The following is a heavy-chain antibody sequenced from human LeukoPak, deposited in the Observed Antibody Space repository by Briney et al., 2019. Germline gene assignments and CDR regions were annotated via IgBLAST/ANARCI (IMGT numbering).Heavy chain of an antibody. CDR2: IKSKTDGGTT. Sequence: GGSLRLSCAASGFTFSNSWMSWVRQAPGKEVAWVGRIKSKTDGGTTDYAAPVKGRFTISRDDSKNTLYLQMNSLKTEDTALYYCTTGQGWYYYYMDVWGKGTTVTVSS. V-gene: IGHV3-15*01. J-gene: IGHJ6*03. CDR3: TTGQGWYYYYMDV. CDR1: GFTFSNSW.